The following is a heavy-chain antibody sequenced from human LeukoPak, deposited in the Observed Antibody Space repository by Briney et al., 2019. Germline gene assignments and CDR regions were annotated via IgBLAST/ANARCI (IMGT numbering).Heavy chain of an antibody. CDR1: GYTFNIYW. CDR3: ACGYQSYYFDY. V-gene: IGHV5-51*01. Sequence: GESLKIPCKGSGYTFNIYWIGWVRQMPGKGLEWMGIVYPGDSDTRYSPSFQGQVTISADKSIRTAYLQWSSLKASDTAMYYCACGYQSYYFDYWGQGTLVTVSS. J-gene: IGHJ4*02. CDR2: VYPGDSDT. D-gene: IGHD5-18*01.